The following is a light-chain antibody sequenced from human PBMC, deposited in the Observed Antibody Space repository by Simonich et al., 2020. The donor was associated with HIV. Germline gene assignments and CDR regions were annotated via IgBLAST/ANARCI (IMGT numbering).Light chain of an antibody. V-gene: IGKV3-15*01. CDR1: QRVGIN. CDR2: GAS. Sequence: EIVMTQSPDTLSVSPGERATLSCRASQRVGINLAWYQQKPGQAPRPLIYGASARATDIPARFSGSGSVTEFTLTISTMQSEDFAVYYCQQCNNWPPTFGQGTKVEIK. CDR3: QQCNNWPPT. J-gene: IGKJ1*01.